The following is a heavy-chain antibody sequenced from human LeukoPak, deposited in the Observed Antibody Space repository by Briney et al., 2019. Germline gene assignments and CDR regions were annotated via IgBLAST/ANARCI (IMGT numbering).Heavy chain of an antibody. CDR2: INPSGGST. CDR1: GYAFTSYY. V-gene: IGHV1-46*01. Sequence: GASVKVSCKASGYAFTSYYMHWARQAPGQGLEWVGIINPSGGSTSYAQKFQGRVTMTRDTSTSTVYMELSSLRSEDTAVYYCAREDAAMVTFDYWGQGTLVTVSS. CDR3: AREDAAMVTFDY. D-gene: IGHD5-18*01. J-gene: IGHJ4*02.